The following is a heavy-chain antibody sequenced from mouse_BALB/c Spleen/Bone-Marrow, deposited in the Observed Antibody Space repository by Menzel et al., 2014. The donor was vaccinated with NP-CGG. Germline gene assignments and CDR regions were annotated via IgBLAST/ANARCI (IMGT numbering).Heavy chain of an antibody. CDR1: GYAFTNYL. CDR2: INPGSGGT. V-gene: IGHV1-54*01. Sequence: QVQLKQSGAELVRPGTSVKVSCKASGYAFTNYLIEWIKKRPGQGLEWIGVINPGSGGTNYNEKFKGRATLTADKSSSTAYMQLSSLTSDDSAVYFCARGDLYYSNLYAMDYWGQGTSVTVSS. J-gene: IGHJ4*01. CDR3: ARGDLYYSNLYAMDY. D-gene: IGHD2-5*01.